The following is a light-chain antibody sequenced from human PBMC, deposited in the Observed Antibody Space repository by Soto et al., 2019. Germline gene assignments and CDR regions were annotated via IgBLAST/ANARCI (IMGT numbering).Light chain of an antibody. V-gene: IGKV3-11*01. CDR1: QSVSNY. CDR2: DAS. Sequence: EIVLTQSPATLSLSPGERATLSCRASQSVSNYLAWYQQKPGQAPRLLIYDASNRASGIPARFSGSGSGTDFTLTISSLDPEDFAVYYCQQRSNWPPVTFGVGTKVEIK. J-gene: IGKJ4*01. CDR3: QQRSNWPPVT.